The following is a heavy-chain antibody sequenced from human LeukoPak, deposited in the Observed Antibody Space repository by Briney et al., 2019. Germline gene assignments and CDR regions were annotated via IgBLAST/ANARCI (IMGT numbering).Heavy chain of an antibody. CDR1: GFTFSSYG. D-gene: IGHD4-17*01. Sequence: GGSLRLSCAASGFTFSSYGMHWVRQAPGKGLEWVAVIWYDGSNKYYADSVKGRFTISRDNSKNTLFLQMNSLRAEDTAVYYCARDPDDYGDYSDCDYWGQGTLVTVSS. CDR2: IWYDGSNK. CDR3: ARDPDDYGDYSDCDY. V-gene: IGHV3-33*01. J-gene: IGHJ4*02.